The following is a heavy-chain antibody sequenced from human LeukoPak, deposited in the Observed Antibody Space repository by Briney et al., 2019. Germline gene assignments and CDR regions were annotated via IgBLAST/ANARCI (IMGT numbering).Heavy chain of an antibody. D-gene: IGHD3-3*01. CDR1: GFSLSAYW. V-gene: IGHV3-30-3*01. J-gene: IGHJ4*02. Sequence: GGSLRLSCAASGFSLSAYWMTWVRQAPGKGLEWVAVISYHGSNKYYADSVKGRFTISRDNSKNTLYLQMNSLRAEDTAVYYCARDYDFWSGFFDNWGQGILVTVSS. CDR3: ARDYDFWSGFFDN. CDR2: ISYHGSNK.